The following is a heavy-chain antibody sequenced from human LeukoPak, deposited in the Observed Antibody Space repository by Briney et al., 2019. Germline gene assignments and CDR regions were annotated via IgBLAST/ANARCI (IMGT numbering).Heavy chain of an antibody. V-gene: IGHV4-39*01. D-gene: IGHD3-10*01. CDR2: IYYLGGVTYGGTT. CDR1: GVSISSTNFY. CDR3: PRHISGNTDS. Sequence: SETLSLTCTVSGVSISSTNFYWAWIRQPQGRGLEWVSSIYYLGGVTYGGTTYYKPSLKSRVTISVDTSRNLISLRLNSVTAADTAVYFCPRHISGNTDSWGQGTLVTVSS. J-gene: IGHJ4*02.